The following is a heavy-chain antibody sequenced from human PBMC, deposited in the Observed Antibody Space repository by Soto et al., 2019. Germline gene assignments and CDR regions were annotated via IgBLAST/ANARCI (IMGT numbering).Heavy chain of an antibody. Sequence: QITLKESGPTLVKPTQTLTLTCTFSGFSLSTSGVGVGWIRQPPGKALEWLALIYWDDDKRYSPSLKSRLTITKDTSKNQVVLTTTNMDPVDTATYYCARSRPVDTAMVVYFDYWGQGTLVTVSS. D-gene: IGHD5-18*01. J-gene: IGHJ4*02. V-gene: IGHV2-5*02. CDR3: ARSRPVDTAMVVYFDY. CDR2: IYWDDDK. CDR1: GFSLSTSGVG.